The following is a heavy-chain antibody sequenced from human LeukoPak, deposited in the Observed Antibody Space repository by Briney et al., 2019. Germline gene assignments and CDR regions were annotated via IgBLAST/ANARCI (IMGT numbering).Heavy chain of an antibody. CDR1: GYTFTGYY. J-gene: IGHJ4*02. CDR3: ARPNSSSWYDFDY. Sequence: ASVKVSCKASGYTFTGYYMHWVRQAPGQALEWMGWINPNSGGTNYAQKFQGRVTMTRDTSISTAYMELSRLRSDDTAVYYCARPNSSSWYDFDYWGQGTLVTVSS. D-gene: IGHD6-13*01. V-gene: IGHV1-2*02. CDR2: INPNSGGT.